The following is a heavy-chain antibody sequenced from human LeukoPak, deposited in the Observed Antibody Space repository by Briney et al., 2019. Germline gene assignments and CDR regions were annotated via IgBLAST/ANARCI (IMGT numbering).Heavy chain of an antibody. V-gene: IGHV4-59*01. CDR2: IYNSGST. Sequence: SETLSLTCTVSGDSISSNYWSWIRQPPGKGLEWIGYIYNSGSTKYNPSLKSRVTISVDTSKNLFSLKLTSVTAADTAVYYCARSVVVTATLRYHYGMGVWGQGTTVTVSS. D-gene: IGHD2-21*02. CDR3: ARSVVVTATLRYHYGMGV. CDR1: GDSISSNY. J-gene: IGHJ6*02.